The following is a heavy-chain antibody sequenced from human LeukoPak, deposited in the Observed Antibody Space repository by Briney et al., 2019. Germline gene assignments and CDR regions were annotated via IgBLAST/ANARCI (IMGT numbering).Heavy chain of an antibody. D-gene: IGHD6-19*01. CDR2: IYYSGST. CDR1: GGSISSSSYY. Sequence: PSETLSLTCTVSGGSISSSSYYWGWIRQPPGKGLEWIGSIYYSGSTYYNPSLKSRVTISVDTSKNQFSLKLSSVTAADTAVYYCARGVIAVDFDYWGQGTLVTVSS. J-gene: IGHJ4*02. V-gene: IGHV4-39*01. CDR3: ARGVIAVDFDY.